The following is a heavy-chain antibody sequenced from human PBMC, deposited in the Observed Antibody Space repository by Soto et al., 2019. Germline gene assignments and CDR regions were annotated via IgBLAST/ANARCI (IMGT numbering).Heavy chain of an antibody. Sequence: ASVKVSCKVSGYTLTELSMHWVRQAPGKGLEWMGGFDPEDGETIYAQKFQGRVTMTEDTSTDTAYMELSSLRSEDTALYYCATSFLEWLLSYPYGMDVWGQGTTVTVSS. D-gene: IGHD3-3*02. V-gene: IGHV1-24*01. CDR1: GYTLTELS. CDR2: FDPEDGET. J-gene: IGHJ6*02. CDR3: ATSFLEWLLSYPYGMDV.